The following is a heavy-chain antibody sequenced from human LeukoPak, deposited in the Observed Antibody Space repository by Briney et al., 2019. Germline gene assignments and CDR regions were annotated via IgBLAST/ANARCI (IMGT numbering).Heavy chain of an antibody. D-gene: IGHD3-10*01. CDR3: ARDPTYYYGSGSYGDY. Sequence: GGSLRLSCAASGFTFSSYAMHWVRQAPGKGLEWVAVISYDGSNKYYADSVKGRFTISRDNSKNTLYLQMNSLRAEDTAVYYCARDPTYYYGSGSYGDYWGQGTLVTVSS. V-gene: IGHV3-30-3*01. CDR1: GFTFSSYA. J-gene: IGHJ4*02. CDR2: ISYDGSNK.